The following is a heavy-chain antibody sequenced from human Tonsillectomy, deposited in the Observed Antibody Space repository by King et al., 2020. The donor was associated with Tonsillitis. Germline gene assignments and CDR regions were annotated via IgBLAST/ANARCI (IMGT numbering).Heavy chain of an antibody. Sequence: VQLVESGGGVVQPGGSLRLSCAASGFTFSSYVMHWVRQAPGKGLEWVAFIRFDGSNKYYADSVKGRFTISRDNSKNTLYLQMNSLRAADTAVYYCAKDSDYYIDYWGQGTLVTVSS. J-gene: IGHJ4*02. V-gene: IGHV3-30*02. CDR2: IRFDGSNK. CDR1: GFTFSSYV. CDR3: AKDSDYYIDY. D-gene: IGHD3-10*01.